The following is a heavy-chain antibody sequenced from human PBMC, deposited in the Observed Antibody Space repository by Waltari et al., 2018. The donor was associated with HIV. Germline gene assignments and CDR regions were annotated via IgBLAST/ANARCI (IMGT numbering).Heavy chain of an antibody. Sequence: QVQLQESGPGLVKPSETLSLTCTVSGGSISSYYWSWIRQPPGKGLEWIGYIYYSGSPNYNPSLKSRVTISVDTSKNQFSLKLSSVTAADTAVYYCARVMGELDYYDSSGYYAFDIWGQGTMVTVSS. CDR2: IYYSGSP. J-gene: IGHJ3*02. CDR3: ARVMGELDYYDSSGYYAFDI. V-gene: IGHV4-59*01. CDR1: GGSISSYY. D-gene: IGHD3-22*01.